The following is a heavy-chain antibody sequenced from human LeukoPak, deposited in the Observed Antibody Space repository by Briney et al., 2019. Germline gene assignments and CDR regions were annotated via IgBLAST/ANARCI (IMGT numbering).Heavy chain of an antibody. V-gene: IGHV3-9*01. CDR1: GFTFDDYA. D-gene: IGHD1-1*01. CDR2: ISWNSGSI. CDR3: ALTTGPRPYYFDY. Sequence: QPGRSLRLSCAASGFTFDDYAMHWVRQAPGKGLEWVSGISWNSGSIGYADSVKGRFTISRDNAKNSLYLQMNSLRAEDTAVYYCALTTGPRPYYFDYWGQGTLVTVSS. J-gene: IGHJ4*02.